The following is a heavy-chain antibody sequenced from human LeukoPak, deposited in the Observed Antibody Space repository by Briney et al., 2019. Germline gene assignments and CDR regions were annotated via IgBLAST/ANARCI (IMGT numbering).Heavy chain of an antibody. CDR1: GGTFSSYA. V-gene: IGHV1-69*05. D-gene: IGHD2-2*02. CDR3: ARETPLYCSSTSCYNYFDY. Sequence: SVKASCKASGGTFSSYAISWVRQAPGQGLEWMGGIIPIFGTANYAQKFQGRVTITTDESTSTAYMELSSLRSEDTAVYYCARETPLYCSSTSCYNYFDYWGQGTLVTVSS. J-gene: IGHJ4*02. CDR2: IIPIFGTA.